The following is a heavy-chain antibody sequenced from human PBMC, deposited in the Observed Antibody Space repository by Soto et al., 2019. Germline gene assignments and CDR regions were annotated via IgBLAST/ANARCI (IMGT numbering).Heavy chain of an antibody. CDR2: ISGYNGKT. CDR3: ARDETYTAGWYFAH. CDR1: GYMFNSYG. J-gene: IGHJ4*02. Sequence: QVQLVQSGAEVKKRGASVKVSCKASGYMFNSYGMSWLRQAPGQGLEWIGWISGYNGKTDLAQKFKGRVTMTTVASTSTVYMELTSLRVDETALYYCARDETYTAGWYFAHWGQGTLVTVPS. V-gene: IGHV1-18*01. D-gene: IGHD6-19*01.